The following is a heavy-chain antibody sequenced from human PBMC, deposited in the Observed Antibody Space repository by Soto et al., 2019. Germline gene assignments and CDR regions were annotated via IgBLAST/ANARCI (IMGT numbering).Heavy chain of an antibody. J-gene: IGHJ1*01. CDR3: ARAPPYGDYVMDS. CDR2: IYYSGST. D-gene: IGHD4-17*01. Sequence: SETLSLTCTVSGGSISSGDYYWSWILHPPGKGLEWIGYIYYSGSTYYNPSLKSRVTISVDTSKNQFSLKLSSVTAADTAVYYCARAPPYGDYVMDSWGQDTLVTVSS. CDR1: GGSISSGDYY. V-gene: IGHV4-30-4*01.